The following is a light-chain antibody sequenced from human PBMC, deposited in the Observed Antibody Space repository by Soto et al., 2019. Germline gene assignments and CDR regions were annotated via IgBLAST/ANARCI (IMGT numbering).Light chain of an antibody. Sequence: EIVLTQSPGTLSLSPGEGATLPCRAGQSVSSSQLAWSQQKPGQAPRLLVYGASSRATGIPDRFSGSVSGTGFTLTISSLETEDFAVYDCQHYGNSPLTFGQGTRLENK. CDR3: QHYGNSPLT. CDR2: GAS. J-gene: IGKJ5*01. V-gene: IGKV3-20*01. CDR1: QSVSSSQ.